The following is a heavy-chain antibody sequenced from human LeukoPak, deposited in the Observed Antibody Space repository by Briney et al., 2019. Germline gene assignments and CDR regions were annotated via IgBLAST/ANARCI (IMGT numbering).Heavy chain of an antibody. D-gene: IGHD3-10*01. V-gene: IGHV4-4*07. CDR2: INPSGTT. CDR1: NDSISSYF. CDR3: ARRGYGSGSYSHYYYYYYMDV. J-gene: IGHJ6*03. Sequence: SETLSLTCTVSNDSISSYFWSWIRQPAGKALGWIGRINPSGTTTCNPSLKSRVTMSVDTSKNQFSLRLNSVTAADTAVYYCARRGYGSGSYSHYYYYYYMDVWGKGTTVTISS.